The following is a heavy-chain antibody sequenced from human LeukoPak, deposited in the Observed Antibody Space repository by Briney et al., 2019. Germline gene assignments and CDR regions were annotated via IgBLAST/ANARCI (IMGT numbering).Heavy chain of an antibody. J-gene: IGHJ4*02. CDR3: AKLPPSYDFWSGYQYYFDY. CDR2: ISRSGGST. CDR1: GFAFSSEG. V-gene: IGHV3-23*01. D-gene: IGHD3-3*01. Sequence: GGSLRLSCAASGFAFSSEGMSWVRQAPGKRLEWVSAISRSGGSTYYADSVKGRFTISRDNSKNTLYLQMNSLRAEDTAVYYCAKLPPSYDFWSGYQYYFDYWGQGTLVTVSS.